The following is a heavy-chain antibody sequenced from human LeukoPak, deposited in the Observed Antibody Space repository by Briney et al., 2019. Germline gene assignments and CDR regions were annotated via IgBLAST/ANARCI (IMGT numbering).Heavy chain of an antibody. J-gene: IGHJ4*02. Sequence: PGGSLRLSCAASRFSFSKYAIHWVRQAPGKGLEWVAFIRYDGSNKYYADSVKGRFTISRDNSKNTLYLQMNSLRAEDTAMYYCARRATTERGHSYGLDFWGQGTLVTVSS. CDR1: RFSFSKYA. V-gene: IGHV3-30*02. D-gene: IGHD5-18*01. CDR2: IRYDGSNK. CDR3: ARRATTERGHSYGLDF.